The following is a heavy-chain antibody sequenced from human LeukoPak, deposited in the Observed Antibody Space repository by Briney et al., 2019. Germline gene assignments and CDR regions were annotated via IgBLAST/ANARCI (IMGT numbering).Heavy chain of an antibody. Sequence: ASVRVSCKVSGYTLTELSMHWVRQAPGKGLEWMGGFDPEDGETIYAQKFQGRVTMTEDTSTDTAYMELSSLRSEDTAVYYCASTLAGTTPLFDYWGQGTLVTVSS. D-gene: IGHD4-17*01. CDR2: FDPEDGET. CDR3: ASTLAGTTPLFDY. CDR1: GYTLTELS. V-gene: IGHV1-24*01. J-gene: IGHJ4*02.